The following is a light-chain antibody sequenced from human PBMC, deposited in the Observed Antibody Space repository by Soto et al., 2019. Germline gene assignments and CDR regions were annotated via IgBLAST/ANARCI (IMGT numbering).Light chain of an antibody. CDR1: SSNIGSNT. V-gene: IGLV1-44*01. J-gene: IGLJ2*01. CDR2: SNN. Sequence: QSVLTQPPSASGTPGQRVTISCSGSSSNIGSNTVNWYQQLPGTAPKLLIYSNNQRPSGVPDRFSGSKSGTSASLAISGLQSEDEADYYCAAWYDSLNGHVVFCGGTKVTVL. CDR3: AAWYDSLNGHVV.